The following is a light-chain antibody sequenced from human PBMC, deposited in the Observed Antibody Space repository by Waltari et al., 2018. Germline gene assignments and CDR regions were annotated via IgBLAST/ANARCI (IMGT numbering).Light chain of an antibody. J-gene: IGKJ2*01. CDR3: QQSYSVPYT. CDR2: GSS. CDR1: QGINTY. Sequence: DIQMTQSPFSLSASVGDSVTITCRAGQGINTYVNWYQQKAGQVPKLLIYGSSSLQRGVPSRFRGSGYGTEFTLTISSLQPEDFATYYCQQSYSVPYTFGQGTNLEIK. V-gene: IGKV1-39*01.